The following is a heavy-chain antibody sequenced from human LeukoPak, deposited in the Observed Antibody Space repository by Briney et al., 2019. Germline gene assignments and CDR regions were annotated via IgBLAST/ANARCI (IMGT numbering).Heavy chain of an antibody. D-gene: IGHD3-3*01. CDR3: ARDFTSGAFDI. V-gene: IGHV3-33*01. J-gene: IGHJ3*02. CDR1: GFTFSSYG. Sequence: PGGSLRLSCAASGFTFSSYGMHWVRQAPGKGLEWVAVIWYDGSKKYYADSVKGRFTISRDNSKNTLYLQMNSLRAEDTAVYYCARDFTSGAFDIWGQGTMVTVSS. CDR2: IWYDGSKK.